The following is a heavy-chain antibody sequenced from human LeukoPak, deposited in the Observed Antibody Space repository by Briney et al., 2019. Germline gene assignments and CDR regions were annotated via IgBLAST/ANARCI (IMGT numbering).Heavy chain of an antibody. Sequence: SETLSLTCTVSGGSIGSSSYYWGWIRQPPGKGLEWIGSIYYSGSTYYNPSLKSRVTISVDTSKNQFSLKLSSVTAADTAVYYCARRIAVAGTGSFDPWGQGTLVTVSS. V-gene: IGHV4-39*01. CDR3: ARRIAVAGTGSFDP. CDR1: GGSIGSSSYY. J-gene: IGHJ5*02. D-gene: IGHD6-19*01. CDR2: IYYSGST.